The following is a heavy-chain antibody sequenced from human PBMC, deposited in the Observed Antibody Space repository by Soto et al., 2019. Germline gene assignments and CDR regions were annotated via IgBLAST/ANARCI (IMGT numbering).Heavy chain of an antibody. CDR3: ARDLTISSTDGPLAP. V-gene: IGHV4-59*01. D-gene: IGHD1-1*01. CDR1: GGSMSRYY. J-gene: IGHJ5*02. Sequence: SETLSLTCTVSGGSMSRYYWTWIRQPPGKGLEWIGNIHYTGSTNYNPSLKSRVTILLGTSTSQFSLKVSSVTAADTAVYYCARDLTISSTDGPLAPWGRGTLVTVAS. CDR2: IHYTGST.